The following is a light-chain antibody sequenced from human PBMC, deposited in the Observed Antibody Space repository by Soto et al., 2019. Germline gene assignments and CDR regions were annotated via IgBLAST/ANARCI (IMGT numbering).Light chain of an antibody. CDR2: DTS. Sequence: EIVMTQSPATLSVSPGERATLSCWASQSISSNLAWYQHKPGQTPRPPIYDTSTRATGVPARFSGSRSGTEFTLTINSLQSEDFAVYYCQRYNNWPLTFGGGTKVDIK. V-gene: IGKV3-15*01. CDR1: QSISSN. J-gene: IGKJ4*01. CDR3: QRYNNWPLT.